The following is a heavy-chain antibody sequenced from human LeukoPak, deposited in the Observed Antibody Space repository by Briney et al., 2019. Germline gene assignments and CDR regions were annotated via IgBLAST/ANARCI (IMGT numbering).Heavy chain of an antibody. CDR3: ARDPPYSSSWYSLDY. CDR1: GFTFSSYS. J-gene: IGHJ4*02. Sequence: GGSLRLSCVASGFTFSSYSMNWVRQAPGKGLEWVSYISSSSSYIHYGDSVKGRFTISRGNAKNSLYLQMNSLRVEDTAVYYCARDPPYSSSWYSLDYWGQGTLVTVSS. CDR2: ISSSSSYI. D-gene: IGHD6-13*01. V-gene: IGHV3-21*01.